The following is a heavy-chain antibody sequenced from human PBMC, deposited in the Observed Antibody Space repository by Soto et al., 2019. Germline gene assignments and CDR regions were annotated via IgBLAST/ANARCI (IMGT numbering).Heavy chain of an antibody. Sequence: QVQLVQSGAEMKRPESSVKVSCETSGGTFTNYTFSWVRQAPGQGLEWMGWIIPVLNIAKYAQKFQGRINTTADKSTNRAYLELSSLRSEDTAIYFCAKAPTASAPFVFWGQGTLVTVSS. CDR2: IIPVLNIA. J-gene: IGHJ4*02. V-gene: IGHV1-69*02. D-gene: IGHD2-21*02. CDR3: AKAPTASAPFVF. CDR1: GGTFTNYT.